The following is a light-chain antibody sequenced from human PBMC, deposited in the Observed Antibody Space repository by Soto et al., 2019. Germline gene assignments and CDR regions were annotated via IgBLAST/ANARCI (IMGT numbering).Light chain of an antibody. CDR3: SSYTSSSSFYV. CDR1: SSNIGAGFD. V-gene: IGLV1-40*01. J-gene: IGLJ1*01. Sequence: QSVLTQPPSMSGAPGQRLTISCAGTSSNIGAGFDVHWYQQLPGTAPKLLIYANDDRPSGVPDRFSGSTSGTSASLAITGLQAEDAADYYCSSYTSSSSFYVFGTGTKVTVL. CDR2: AND.